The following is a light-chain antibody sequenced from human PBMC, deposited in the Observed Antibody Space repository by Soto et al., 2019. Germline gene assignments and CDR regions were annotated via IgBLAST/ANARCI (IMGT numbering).Light chain of an antibody. V-gene: IGLV2-14*01. CDR3: QSYDSSLSGSEV. J-gene: IGLJ1*01. CDR1: SSDVGGYKY. CDR2: EVS. Sequence: QSVLTQPASVSGSPGQSITISCTGTSSDVGGYKYVSWYQQHPDKAPKLIIFEVSNRPSGVPDRFSGSKSGTSASLAITGLQAEDEADYYCQSYDSSLSGSEVFGTGTKVTVL.